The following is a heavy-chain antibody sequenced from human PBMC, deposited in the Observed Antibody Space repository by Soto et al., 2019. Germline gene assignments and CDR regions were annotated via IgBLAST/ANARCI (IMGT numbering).Heavy chain of an antibody. CDR3: AKGGSSSWPTPRADMDV. D-gene: IGHD6-13*01. V-gene: IGHV3-23*01. Sequence: GGSLRLSCAASGFTFSSYAMSWVRQAPGKGLEWVSAISGSGGSTYYADSVKGRFTISRDNSKNTLYLQMNSLRAEDTAVYYCAKGGSSSWPTPRADMDVWGQGTTVTVSS. CDR1: GFTFSSYA. J-gene: IGHJ6*02. CDR2: ISGSGGST.